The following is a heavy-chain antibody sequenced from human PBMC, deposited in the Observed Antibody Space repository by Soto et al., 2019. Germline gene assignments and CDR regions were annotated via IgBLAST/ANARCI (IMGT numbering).Heavy chain of an antibody. J-gene: IGHJ5*02. CDR2: IYHGGST. D-gene: IGHD3-22*01. Sequence: SETLSLTGAVSAHSSSSGYYWGCLRRPPGQGPEWCGSIYHGGSTYYNPSLNSRVTLSIARPNNHVSLILNSVTAADTAVYYCARVGPWVPYYYDSSPYTFETWFDPWGQGPLVTGSS. V-gene: IGHV4-38-2*01. CDR1: AHSSSSGYY. CDR3: ARVGPWVPYYYDSSPYTFETWFDP.